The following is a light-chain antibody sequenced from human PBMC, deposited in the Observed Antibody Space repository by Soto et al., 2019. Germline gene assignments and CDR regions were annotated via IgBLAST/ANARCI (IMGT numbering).Light chain of an antibody. CDR2: SAV. V-gene: IGKV3-15*01. J-gene: IGKJ2*01. Sequence: EIVMTQSPATLSVSPGERATLSCRASQSLSSNLAWYQQKPGQAPRLLIYSAVTRPTDIPARFNASGSEPEFTLTISRLQCEDFAMYYCHQYYKWPYTFVQGTKLEIK. CDR3: HQYYKWPYT. CDR1: QSLSSN.